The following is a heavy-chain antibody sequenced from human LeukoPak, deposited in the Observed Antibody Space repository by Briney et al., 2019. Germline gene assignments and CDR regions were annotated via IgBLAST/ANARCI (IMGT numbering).Heavy chain of an antibody. CDR3: ARISTVTTSRAYYYYYYMDV. CDR2: IYTSGST. CDR1: GGSISSYY. Sequence: PSETLSLTXTVSGGSISSYYWSWIRQPAGKGLEWIGRIYTSGSTNYNPSLKSRVTMSVDTSKNQFSLKLSSVTAADTAVYYCARISTVTTSRAYYYYYYMDVWGKGTTVTVSS. V-gene: IGHV4-4*07. D-gene: IGHD4-17*01. J-gene: IGHJ6*03.